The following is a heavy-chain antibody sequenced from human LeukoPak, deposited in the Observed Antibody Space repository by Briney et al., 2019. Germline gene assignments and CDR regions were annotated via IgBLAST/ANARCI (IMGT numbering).Heavy chain of an antibody. Sequence: SETLSLTCAVSGGSISSSNWWSWIRQPPGKGLEWIGEIYHSGSTNYNPSLKSRVTISVDASKNQFSLKLSSVTAADTAVYYCARSSEGRYYYDSSGFSYYYYYMDVWGKGTTVTISS. CDR3: ARSSEGRYYYDSSGFSYYYYYMDV. CDR1: GGSISSSNW. CDR2: IYHSGST. J-gene: IGHJ6*03. V-gene: IGHV4-4*02. D-gene: IGHD3-22*01.